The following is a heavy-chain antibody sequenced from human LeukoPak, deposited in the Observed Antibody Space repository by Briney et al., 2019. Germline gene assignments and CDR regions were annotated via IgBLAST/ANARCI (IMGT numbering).Heavy chain of an antibody. D-gene: IGHD3-22*01. J-gene: IGHJ4*02. CDR3: ARDRYYYDSSGYTTFDY. Sequence: ASVNVSYKASVYTFTSYGISWVRQAPGQGLEWMGWISAYNGNTNYAQKLQGRVTMTTDTSTSTAYMELRSLRSDDTAVYYCARDRYYYDSSGYTTFDYWGQGTLVTVSS. CDR1: VYTFTSYG. V-gene: IGHV1-18*01. CDR2: ISAYNGNT.